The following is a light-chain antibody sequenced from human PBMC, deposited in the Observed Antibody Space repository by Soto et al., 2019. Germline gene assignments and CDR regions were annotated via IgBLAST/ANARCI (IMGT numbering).Light chain of an antibody. J-gene: IGKJ1*01. CDR3: QQYNSYSGT. CDR2: DAS. Sequence: DIQMTQSPSTLAAFGGERITITFRASSSIRKLFAWYQQKPGKAPKLLIYDASSLESGVPSRFSGSGSGTEFTLTISSLQPDDFATYYCQQYNSYSGTFGQGTKVEIK. V-gene: IGKV1-5*01. CDR1: SSIRKL.